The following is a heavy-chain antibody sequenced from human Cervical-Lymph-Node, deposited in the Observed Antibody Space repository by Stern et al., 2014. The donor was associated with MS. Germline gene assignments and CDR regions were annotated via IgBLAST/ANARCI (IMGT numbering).Heavy chain of an antibody. CDR2: ISPIPGLA. CDR3: AREDFWNGGHFDN. V-gene: IGHV1-69*04. D-gene: IGHD3-3*01. J-gene: IGHJ4*02. Sequence: VQLVQSGPEVKEPGSSMTVSCKVSGGTFTSYSFSWVRQAPGQGLLWLGRISPIPGLAMFAPKFQGRVTITADKSTKTAYMEMTSLTSEDTAVYYCAREDFWNGGHFDNWGQGTLVTVSS. CDR1: GGTFTSYS.